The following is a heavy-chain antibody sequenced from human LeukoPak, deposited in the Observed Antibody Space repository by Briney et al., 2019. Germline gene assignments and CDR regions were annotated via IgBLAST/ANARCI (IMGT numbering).Heavy chain of an antibody. V-gene: IGHV3-23*01. D-gene: IGHD6-13*01. CDR2: ISGSGTNT. Sequence: PGGSLRLSCTASGFTFNNHAMNWVRQAPGKGLEWVSSISGSGTNTYYADSVKGRFTISRDNSKNTLYLQMNSLRAEDTAVFYCARVTVAAAVTDDDAFDIWGQGTMLTVSS. CDR3: ARVTVAAAVTDDDAFDI. J-gene: IGHJ3*02. CDR1: GFTFNNHA.